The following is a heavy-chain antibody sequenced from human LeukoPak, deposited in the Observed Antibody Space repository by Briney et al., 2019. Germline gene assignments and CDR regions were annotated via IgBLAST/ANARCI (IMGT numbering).Heavy chain of an antibody. J-gene: IGHJ4*02. CDR3: ARDSGEILYDY. V-gene: IGHV4-59*01. CDR1: AGSISSYY. CDR2: IYYSGST. D-gene: IGHD3-10*01. Sequence: SETLSLTCPVSAGSISSYYWSWIRQPPGKGLEWIGYIYYSGSTNYNPSLKSRVTISVDTSKNQFSLKLSSVTAADTAVYYCARDSGEILYDYWGQGTLVTVSS.